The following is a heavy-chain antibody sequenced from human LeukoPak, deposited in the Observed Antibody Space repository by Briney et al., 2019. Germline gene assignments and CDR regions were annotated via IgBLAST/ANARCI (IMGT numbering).Heavy chain of an antibody. CDR2: IKFDGSDK. D-gene: IGHD3-3*02. CDR1: GFTFSNYW. V-gene: IGHV3-7*01. J-gene: IGHJ4*02. CDR3: ARVSVGRYYFDK. Sequence: GGSLRLSCAASGFTFSNYWMSWVRQAPGKGLEWVANIKFDGSDKFYVDSVKGRFTISRDSAKNTLYLQMNSLRAEDTAVYYCARVSVGRYYFDKWGQETPVTVS.